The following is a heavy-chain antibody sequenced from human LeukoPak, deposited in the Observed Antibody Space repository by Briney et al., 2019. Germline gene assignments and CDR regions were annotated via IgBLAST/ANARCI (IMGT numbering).Heavy chain of an antibody. Sequence: SETLSLTCTVSGGSISSYYWSWLRQPAGKGLEWIGRIYTSGSTNYNPSLKSRVTMSVDTSKNQFSLKLSSVTAADTAVYYCARGGYYYDSSGYYTFDFWGQGTLVTVSS. V-gene: IGHV4-4*07. CDR2: IYTSGST. CDR3: ARGGYYYDSSGYYTFDF. D-gene: IGHD3-22*01. J-gene: IGHJ4*02. CDR1: GGSISSYY.